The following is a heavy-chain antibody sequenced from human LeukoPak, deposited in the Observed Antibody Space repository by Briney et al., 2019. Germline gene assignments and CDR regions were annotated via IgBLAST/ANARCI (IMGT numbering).Heavy chain of an antibody. V-gene: IGHV4-34*01. CDR1: GGSFSGYY. CDR2: INHSGST. J-gene: IGHJ4*02. D-gene: IGHD3-22*01. Sequence: KTSETLFLTCAVYGGSFSGYYWSCIRQPPGKGLEWIGEINHSGSTNYNPSLKSRVTISVDTSKNQFSLKLSSVTAADTAVYYCARGLPYYYDSSGYYPDWGQGTLVTVSS. CDR3: ARGLPYYYDSSGYYPD.